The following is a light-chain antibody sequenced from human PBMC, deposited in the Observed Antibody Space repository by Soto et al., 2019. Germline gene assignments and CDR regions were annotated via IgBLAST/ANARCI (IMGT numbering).Light chain of an antibody. Sequence: DVVMTQSPLSLPVTLGQPASISCRSSQSLVHSDENTYLTWFHQRPGQSPRRLIHDISKRDSGVPDRFSGSGSGTDFTLKISRVEAEDVGVYYCMQGTHWPWTFGQGTKVEIK. CDR1: QSLVHSDENTY. CDR2: DIS. J-gene: IGKJ1*01. V-gene: IGKV2-30*02. CDR3: MQGTHWPWT.